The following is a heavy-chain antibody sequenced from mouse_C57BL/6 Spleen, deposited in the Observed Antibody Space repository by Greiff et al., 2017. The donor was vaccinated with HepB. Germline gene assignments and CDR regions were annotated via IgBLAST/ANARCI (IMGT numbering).Heavy chain of an antibody. CDR1: GYTFTDYE. CDR2: IDPETGGT. D-gene: IGHD1-1*01. Sequence: VQLVESGAELVRPGASVTLSCKASGYTFTDYEMHWVKQTPVHGLEWIGAIDPETGGTAYNQKFKGKAILTADKSSSTAYMELRSLTSEDSAVYYCTRRQMTTVVAPDVWGTGTTVTVAS. J-gene: IGHJ1*03. V-gene: IGHV1-15*01. CDR3: TRRQMTTVVAPDV.